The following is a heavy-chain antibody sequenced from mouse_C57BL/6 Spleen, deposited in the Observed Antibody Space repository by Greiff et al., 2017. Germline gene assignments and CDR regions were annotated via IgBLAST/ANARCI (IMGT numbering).Heavy chain of an antibody. CDR3: ARSGAYYRKDVDYYAMDD. V-gene: IGHV1-82*01. CDR2: LYPGDGDP. D-gene: IGHD2-14*01. J-gene: IGHJ4*01. CDR1: GYAFSSSW. Sequence: QVQLQQPGPELVKPGASVKISCKASGYAFSSSWMHWVKQRPGQGLAWIGRLYPGDGDPNYNGKFKGKATLTVDQSSSTAYMQLSSLTSEDSAVYFCARSGAYYRKDVDYYAMDDWGQGTSVTVSA.